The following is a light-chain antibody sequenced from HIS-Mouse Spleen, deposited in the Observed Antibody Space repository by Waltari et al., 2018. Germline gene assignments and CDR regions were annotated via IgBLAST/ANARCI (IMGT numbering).Light chain of an antibody. J-gene: IGKJ1*01. CDR3: QQYNSYWT. Sequence: DIQMTQSPSTPSASVGARVTTTCRASQSSSSWVAWYQQKPGKAPKLLIYKASRLESGVPSRCSGSGAGTEFTLIISSLQPDDFATYYGQQYNSYWTFGQGTKVEIK. V-gene: IGKV1-5*03. CDR2: KAS. CDR1: QSSSSW.